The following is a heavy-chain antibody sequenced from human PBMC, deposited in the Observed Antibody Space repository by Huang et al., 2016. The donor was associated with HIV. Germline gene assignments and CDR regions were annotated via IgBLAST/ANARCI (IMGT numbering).Heavy chain of an antibody. Sequence: QVQLVQSGAEVKKPGSSVKVSCKASGGTFSSYAISWVRQAPGQGREWMGGIIPICGTANYAQKFQGRVTITADESTSTAYMELSSLRSEDTAVYYCARVESRRYYDSSGYYYWGQGTLVTVSS. CDR1: GGTFSSYA. CDR3: ARVESRRYYDSSGYYY. V-gene: IGHV1-69*01. J-gene: IGHJ4*02. CDR2: IIPICGTA. D-gene: IGHD3-22*01.